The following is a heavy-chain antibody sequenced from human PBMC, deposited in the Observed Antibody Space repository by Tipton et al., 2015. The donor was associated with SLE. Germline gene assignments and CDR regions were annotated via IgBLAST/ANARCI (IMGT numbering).Heavy chain of an antibody. J-gene: IGHJ2*01. Sequence: TLSLTCTVSGGSISSSSYYWGWIRQPPGKGLEWIGSIYYSGNTYYNPSLKSRVTISVDTSKNQFSLKLSSVTAADTAVHYCARRLVAAANDWYFGLWGRGTLVTVSS. D-gene: IGHD2-2*01. CDR2: IYYSGNT. V-gene: IGHV4-39*07. CDR1: GGSISSSSYY. CDR3: ARRLVAAANDWYFGL.